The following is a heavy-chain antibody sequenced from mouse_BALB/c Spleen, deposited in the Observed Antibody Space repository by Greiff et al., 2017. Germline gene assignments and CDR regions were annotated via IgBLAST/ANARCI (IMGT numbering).Heavy chain of an antibody. CDR2: IWGDGST. Sequence: VKVVESGPGLVAPSQSLSITCTVSGFSLTGYGVNWVRQPPGKGLEWLGMIWGDGSTDYNSALKSRLSISKDNSKSQVFLKMNSLQTDDTARYYCARDNYGSSYDYAMDYWGQGTSVTVSS. J-gene: IGHJ4*01. CDR1: GFSLTGYG. CDR3: ARDNYGSSYDYAMDY. V-gene: IGHV2-6-7*01. D-gene: IGHD1-1*01.